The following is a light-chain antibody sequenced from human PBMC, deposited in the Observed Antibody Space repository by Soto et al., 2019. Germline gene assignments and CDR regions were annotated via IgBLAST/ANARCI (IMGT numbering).Light chain of an antibody. CDR3: QQRSNWPL. J-gene: IGKJ3*01. CDR2: DAS. CDR1: QSVSSY. V-gene: IGKV3-11*01. Sequence: EIVLTQSPATLSLSPGERATLSCRASQSVSSYLAWYQQKPGQAPRLLTYDASYRATGTPARFSGSGSGTEFTLTISSLEPEDFEVYYCQQRSNWPLFGPGTKVDIK.